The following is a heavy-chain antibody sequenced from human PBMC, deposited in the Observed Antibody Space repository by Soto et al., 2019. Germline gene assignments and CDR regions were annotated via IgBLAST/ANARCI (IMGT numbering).Heavy chain of an antibody. V-gene: IGHV1-46*01. J-gene: IGHJ6*02. Sequence: QVQLVQSGAEVKKPGASVKVSCKASGYTFTSYYMHWVRQAPGQGLEWMGIINPSGGSTSYAQKFQGRVTMTRDTSTSTVYMELSSLTSEDTAVYYCAKSGSSPVALYYYGMDVWGQGTTVTVSS. CDR2: INPSGGST. CDR1: GYTFTSYY. D-gene: IGHD6-13*01. CDR3: AKSGSSPVALYYYGMDV.